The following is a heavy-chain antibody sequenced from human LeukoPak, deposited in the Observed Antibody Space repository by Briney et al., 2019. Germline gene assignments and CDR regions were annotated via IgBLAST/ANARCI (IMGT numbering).Heavy chain of an antibody. CDR2: IYDSGST. V-gene: IGHV4-59*01. D-gene: IGHD1-26*01. J-gene: IGHJ5*02. CDR3: ARSRAFNSGAFDP. Sequence: ASETLSLTCTVAGGSISSYYWSWIRQPPGKGLEWIGYIYDSGSTNYNPSLKSRVTISVDTSKNQFSLKLSSVTAADTAVYYCARSRAFNSGAFDPWGQGSLVTVSS. CDR1: GGSISSYY.